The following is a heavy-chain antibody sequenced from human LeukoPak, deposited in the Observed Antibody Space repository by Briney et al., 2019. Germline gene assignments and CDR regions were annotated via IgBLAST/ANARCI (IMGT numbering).Heavy chain of an antibody. Sequence: SVKVSCKASGGTFSSYAISWVRQAPGQGLEWMGRIIPILGIANYAQKFQGRVTITADKSTSTAYMELSSLRAEDTAVYYCARPDYFDWLLNFDYWGQGTLVTVSS. CDR1: GGTFSSYA. J-gene: IGHJ4*02. CDR3: ARPDYFDWLLNFDY. CDR2: IIPILGIA. V-gene: IGHV1-69*04. D-gene: IGHD3-9*01.